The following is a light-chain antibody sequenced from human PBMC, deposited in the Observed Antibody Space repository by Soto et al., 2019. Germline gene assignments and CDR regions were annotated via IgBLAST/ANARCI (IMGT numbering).Light chain of an antibody. CDR2: DVI. V-gene: IGLV2-8*01. CDR1: GSGIGAYNY. CDR3: SSFVGGDSFDVI. J-gene: IGLJ2*01. Sequence: QSVLTQPPSASGSPGQSVTISCTGTGSGIGAYNYVSWYQQYPGKAPKVMIYDVIKRPSGVPDRFSGSKSGNTASLTVSGLRADDEAVYYCSSFVGGDSFDVIFGGGTKVTVL.